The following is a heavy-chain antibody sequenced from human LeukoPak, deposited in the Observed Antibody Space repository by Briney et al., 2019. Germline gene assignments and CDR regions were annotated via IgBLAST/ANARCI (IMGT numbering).Heavy chain of an antibody. Sequence: GASVKVSCKASGYTFTSYAMNWVRQAPGQGLEWMGWINTNTGNPTYAQGFTGRFVFSLDTSVSTAYLQISSLKAEDTAVYYCARGPIAARNQPAFDYWGQGTLVTVSS. CDR3: ARGPIAARNQPAFDY. D-gene: IGHD6-6*01. CDR2: INTNTGNP. J-gene: IGHJ4*02. V-gene: IGHV7-4-1*02. CDR1: GYTFTSYA.